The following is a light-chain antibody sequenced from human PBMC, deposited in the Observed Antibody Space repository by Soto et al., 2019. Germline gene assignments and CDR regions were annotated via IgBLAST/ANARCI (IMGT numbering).Light chain of an antibody. Sequence: QSLLTQPPSVSGSPGQSVAISCTGTSSDVGSYNRVAWYQQPPGTAPKLIIYDVTNRPSGVPDRFSGSKSGNTASLTISGLQAEDEADYYCNSFTTSSTYVFGTGTKVPVL. CDR1: SSDVGSYNR. CDR2: DVT. J-gene: IGLJ1*01. V-gene: IGLV2-18*02. CDR3: NSFTTSSTYV.